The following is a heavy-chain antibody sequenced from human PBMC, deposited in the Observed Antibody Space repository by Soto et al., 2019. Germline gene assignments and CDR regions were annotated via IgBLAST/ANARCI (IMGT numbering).Heavy chain of an antibody. J-gene: IGHJ4*02. CDR2: ISAYNGNT. Sequence: QVQLVQSGAEVKKPGASVKVSCKASGYTFTSYGISWVRQAPGQGLEWMGWISAYNGNTNYAQKLQGRVTMTXXTXTXXAYMELRSLRSDDTAVYYCARDLGYDSSSWSDFDYWGQGTLVTVSS. CDR1: GYTFTSYG. D-gene: IGHD6-13*01. V-gene: IGHV1-18*01. CDR3: ARDLGYDSSSWSDFDY.